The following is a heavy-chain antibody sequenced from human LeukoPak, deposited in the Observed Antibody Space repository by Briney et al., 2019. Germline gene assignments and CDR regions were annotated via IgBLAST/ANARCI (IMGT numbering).Heavy chain of an antibody. Sequence: SETLSLTCAVYGGSFSGYYWSWIRQPPGKGLEWIGEINHSGSTNYNPSLKSRVTISVDTSKNQFSLKLSSVTAADTAVYYCASGSVLGSSWYDLYYYYYYMDVWGKGTTVTVSS. CDR3: ASGSVLGSSWYDLYYYYYYMDV. CDR2: INHSGST. J-gene: IGHJ6*03. CDR1: GGSFSGYY. D-gene: IGHD6-13*01. V-gene: IGHV4-34*01.